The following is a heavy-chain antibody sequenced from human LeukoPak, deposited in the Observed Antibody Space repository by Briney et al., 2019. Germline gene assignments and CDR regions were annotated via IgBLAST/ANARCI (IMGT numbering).Heavy chain of an antibody. D-gene: IGHD6-19*01. CDR2: IIPIFGTA. V-gene: IGHV1-69*13. CDR1: GGTFSSYA. J-gene: IGHJ4*02. CDR3: ASLFSGGAGYRSGTTDY. Sequence: SVKVSCKASGGTFSSYAISWVRQAPGQGLEWMGGIIPIFGTANYAQKFQGRVTITADESTSTAYMELSSLRSEDTAVYYWASLFSGGAGYRSGTTDYWGQGTLVTVSS.